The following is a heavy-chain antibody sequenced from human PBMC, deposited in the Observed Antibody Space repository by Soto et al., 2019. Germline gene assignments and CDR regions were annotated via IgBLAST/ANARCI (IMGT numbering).Heavy chain of an antibody. CDR1: GFTVSSDY. J-gene: IGHJ6*02. V-gene: IGHV3-53*01. CDR3: ALAAAGYYYGMDV. CDR2: IYSGGST. D-gene: IGHD6-13*01. Sequence: EVQLVESGGGLIQPGGSLRLYCAASGFTVSSDYMSWVRQAPGKGLEWVSVIYSGGSTYYADSVKSRFTISRDNSKNTLYVQRNILRAENTAVYYCALAAAGYYYGMDVWGQGTTVTVSS.